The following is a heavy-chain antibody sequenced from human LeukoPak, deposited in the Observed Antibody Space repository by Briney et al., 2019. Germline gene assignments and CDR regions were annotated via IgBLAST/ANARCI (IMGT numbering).Heavy chain of an antibody. CDR2: IIVTHSGKT. V-gene: IGHV4-34*12. CDR1: GGSFSGYY. D-gene: IGHD2/OR15-2a*01. CDR3: ARRLGSNFAY. Sequence: SETLSLTCAVSGGSFSGYYWTWISQPPGKGLEWIGQIIVTHSGKTIYNPSLKSRVTISVDTSKNQFSLNLSSVTAADTAVYYCARRLGSNFAYWSQGALVTVSS. J-gene: IGHJ4*02.